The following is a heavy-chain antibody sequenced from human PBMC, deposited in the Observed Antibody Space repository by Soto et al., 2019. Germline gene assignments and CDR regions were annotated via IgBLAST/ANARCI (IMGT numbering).Heavy chain of an antibody. CDR2: IYSGGST. Sequence: GGSLRLSCAASGFTVSSNYMSWVRQAPGKGLEWVSVIYSGGSTYYADSVKGRFTISRDNSKNTLYLQMNSLRAEDTAVYYCASCVVSYSNSLSHYYYYMDVWGKGTTVTVSS. D-gene: IGHD4-4*01. J-gene: IGHJ6*03. V-gene: IGHV3-66*01. CDR1: GFTVSSNY. CDR3: ASCVVSYSNSLSHYYYYMDV.